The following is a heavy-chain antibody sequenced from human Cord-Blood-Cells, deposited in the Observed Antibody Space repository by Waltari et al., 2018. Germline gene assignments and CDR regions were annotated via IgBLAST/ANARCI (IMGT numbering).Heavy chain of an antibody. Sequence: QLQLQHWAPGLLKPWEPLSPPWPFFVGSFGGNSWSWLRHPPGKGREWIGEINHSGSTTYNPALKSRVTISVDRSKNQFSRKLSSVTAADTAVYYCARQYCSGGSCNYWYFDLWGRGTLVTVSS. V-gene: IGHV4-34*01. CDR1: VGSFGGNS. D-gene: IGHD2-15*01. CDR3: ARQYCSGGSCNYWYFDL. J-gene: IGHJ2*01. CDR2: INHSGST.